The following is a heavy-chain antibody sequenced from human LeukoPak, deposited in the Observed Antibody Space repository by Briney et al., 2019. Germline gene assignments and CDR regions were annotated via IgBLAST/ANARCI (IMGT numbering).Heavy chain of an antibody. CDR3: ARDPVRGVIIGYNGMDV. CDR2: INAGNGNT. D-gene: IGHD3-10*01. Sequence: ASVKVSCKASGYTFTSYAMHWVRQAPGQRLEWMGWINAGNGNTKYSQKFQGRVTITRDTSVSTAYMELSSLRSEDTAVYYCARDPVRGVIIGYNGMDVWGQGTTVTVSS. J-gene: IGHJ6*02. CDR1: GYTFTSYA. V-gene: IGHV1-3*01.